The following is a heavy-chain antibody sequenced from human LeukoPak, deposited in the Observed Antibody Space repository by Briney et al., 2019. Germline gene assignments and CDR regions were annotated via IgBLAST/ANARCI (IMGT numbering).Heavy chain of an antibody. J-gene: IGHJ5*02. CDR3: AKDRHDYSNYWFDP. CDR2: ISGSGGST. CDR1: GFTFSSYA. Sequence: GESLRLSCAASGFTFSSYAMSWVRQAPGKGLEWVSAISGSGGSTYYADSVKGRFTISRDNSKSTLYLQMNSLRAEDTAVYYCAKDRHDYSNYWFDPWGQGTLVAVSS. V-gene: IGHV3-23*01. D-gene: IGHD4-11*01.